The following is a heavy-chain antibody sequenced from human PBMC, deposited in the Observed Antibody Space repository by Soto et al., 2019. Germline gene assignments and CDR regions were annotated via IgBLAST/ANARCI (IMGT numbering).Heavy chain of an antibody. J-gene: IGHJ6*02. CDR3: ARSRDGYSFYFYYGMDG. CDR2: ILHDGSAE. CDR1: GFIFTSYG. D-gene: IGHD4-4*01. V-gene: IGHV3-30*03. Sequence: PVGSLRLSCAASGFIFTSYGMHWVRQAPGKGLEWMALILHDGSAEYYADSVKGRFTISRDNSKNTLYLQMNSLTAEDTAVYYCARSRDGYSFYFYYGMDGWGQGTTVTVS.